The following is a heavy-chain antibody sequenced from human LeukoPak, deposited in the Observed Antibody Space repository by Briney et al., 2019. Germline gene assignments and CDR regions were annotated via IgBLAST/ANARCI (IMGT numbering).Heavy chain of an antibody. V-gene: IGHV4-39*01. CDR3: ARQEGATDY. J-gene: IGHJ4*02. CDR2: IYYSGRT. CDR1: GSSISSSGYY. D-gene: IGHD1-26*01. Sequence: SETLSLTSNVSGSSISSSGYYWGWIRQPPGKGLEWIGSIYYSGRTCYNPSLKSRVTIFVDTAKNQFSLKLSSVTAAETAVYYRARQEGATDYWGQGTLVTLSS.